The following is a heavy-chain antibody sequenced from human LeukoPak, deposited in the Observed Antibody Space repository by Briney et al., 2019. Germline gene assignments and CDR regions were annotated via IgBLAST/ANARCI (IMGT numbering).Heavy chain of an antibody. J-gene: IGHJ1*01. Sequence: GGSLRLSCAASGFTFSSYEMNWVRQAPGKGLEWVSYISSSGSTIYYADSVKGRFTISRDNYKNTLYLQMNSLRVEDTAVYYCANRRGTAMLFEYWGQGTLVTVSS. CDR3: ANRRGTAMLFEY. V-gene: IGHV3-48*03. CDR1: GFTFSSYE. CDR2: ISSSGSTI. D-gene: IGHD5-18*01.